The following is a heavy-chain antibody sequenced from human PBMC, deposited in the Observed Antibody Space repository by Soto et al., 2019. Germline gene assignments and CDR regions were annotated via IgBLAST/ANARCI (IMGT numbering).Heavy chain of an antibody. CDR3: ARGRGYCSSTSCFYYFDY. V-gene: IGHV4-34*01. Sequence: SETLSLTCAVHVGSFSGYYWSWIRQPPGKGLEWIGEINHSGSTNYNPSLKSRVTISVDTSKNQFSLKLSSVTAADTAVYYCARGRGYCSSTSCFYYFDYWGQGTLVTVSS. CDR2: INHSGST. CDR1: VGSFSGYY. J-gene: IGHJ4*02. D-gene: IGHD2-2*01.